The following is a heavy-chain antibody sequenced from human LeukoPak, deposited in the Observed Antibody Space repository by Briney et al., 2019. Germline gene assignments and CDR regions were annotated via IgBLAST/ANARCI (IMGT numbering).Heavy chain of an antibody. CDR2: ICSNGINT. D-gene: IGHD6-13*01. Sequence: PGGSLRLSCAASGFNFSTYAMHWVRQAPGKGLEYVSAICSNGINTYYANSVKGRFTISRDNSKNTLYLQMGSLRAEDMAVYYCVRVIQGINSSWYGSWGQGTLVTVSS. CDR1: GFNFSTYA. CDR3: VRVIQGINSSWYGS. V-gene: IGHV3-64*01. J-gene: IGHJ1*01.